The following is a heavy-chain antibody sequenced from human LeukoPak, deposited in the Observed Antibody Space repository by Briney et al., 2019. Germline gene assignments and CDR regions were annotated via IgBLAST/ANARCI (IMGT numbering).Heavy chain of an antibody. CDR3: EGGGDFDY. V-gene: IGHV3-21*01. CDR2: ISRTSEYI. J-gene: IGHJ4*02. D-gene: IGHD3-16*01. Sequence: PGGSLRLSCAASGFSFSIYFMNWVRQAPGKGLEWVSSISRTSEYIHYADSVRGRFAISRDNAKNSVYLQMNSLRAEDTAVYFCEGGGDFDYWGQGILVTVSA. CDR1: GFSFSIYF.